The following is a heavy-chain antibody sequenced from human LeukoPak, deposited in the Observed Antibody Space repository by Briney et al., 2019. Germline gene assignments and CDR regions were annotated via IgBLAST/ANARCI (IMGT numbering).Heavy chain of an antibody. CDR2: IRYDGSNK. Sequence: GGSLRLSCAASGFTFSTYGMHWVRQPPGKGLEWVAFIRYDGSNKYYADSVKGRFTISRDNSKNTLYLQMNSLRAEDTAVYYCAKDPGYSYGTSFDYWGQGTLVTVSS. CDR1: GFTFSTYG. CDR3: AKDPGYSYGTSFDY. J-gene: IGHJ4*02. D-gene: IGHD5-18*01. V-gene: IGHV3-30*02.